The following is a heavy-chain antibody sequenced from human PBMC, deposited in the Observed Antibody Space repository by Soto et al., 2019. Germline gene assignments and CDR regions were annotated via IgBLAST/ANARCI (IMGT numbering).Heavy chain of an antibody. V-gene: IGHV4-31*03. CDR3: ARMGLHLGELSRNWFDP. J-gene: IGHJ5*02. CDR1: GGSISSGNYY. Sequence: QVQLQESGPGLVKPSQTLSLTCTLSGGSISSGNYYWSWIRHHPGKGLEWIGYIYYSWSTHYHPSLKRRVTISLDTSNNHFSLKLSSVTATDTALYYYARMGLHLGELSRNWFDPWGQGTLVTVAS. D-gene: IGHD3-16*02. CDR2: IYYSWST.